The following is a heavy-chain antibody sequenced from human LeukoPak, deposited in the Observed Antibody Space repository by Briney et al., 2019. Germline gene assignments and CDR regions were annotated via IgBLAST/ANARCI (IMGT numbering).Heavy chain of an antibody. CDR2: IYYSGST. CDR3: ARGRIAVAGTKNYFDY. Sequence: SETLSLTCTVSGGSISSYYWSWIRQPPGKGLEWVGDIYYSGSTNYNTSLKSRVTISVDTSKNQFSLKLSSVTAADTAVYYCARGRIAVAGTKNYFDYWGQGTLVTVSS. J-gene: IGHJ4*02. V-gene: IGHV4-59*01. CDR1: GGSISSYY. D-gene: IGHD6-19*01.